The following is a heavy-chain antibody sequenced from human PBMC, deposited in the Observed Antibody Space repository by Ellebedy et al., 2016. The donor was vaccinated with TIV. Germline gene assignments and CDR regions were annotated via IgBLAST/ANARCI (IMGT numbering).Heavy chain of an antibody. CDR1: GDSVSSNSAA. V-gene: IGHV6-1*01. J-gene: IGHJ6*02. CDR3: ARDRGAGSTSPFYYGMDV. CDR2: TYYRSKWYN. Sequence: SQTLSLTCAISGDSVSSNSAAWNWIRQSPSRGLEWLGRTYYRSKWYNDYAVSVKSRITINPDTSKNQFSLQLNSVTPEDTAVYYCARDRGAGSTSPFYYGMDVWGQGTTVTVSS. D-gene: IGHD3-10*01.